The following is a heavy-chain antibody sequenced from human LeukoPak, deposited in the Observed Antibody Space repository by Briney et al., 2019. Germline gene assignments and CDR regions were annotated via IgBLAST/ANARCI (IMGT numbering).Heavy chain of an antibody. J-gene: IGHJ4*02. Sequence: GGSLRLSCAASGFTVSTNYMSWVRQAPGKGLEWGSIIYNIGTTYYTDSVKGRFTISRDNSKNTLYLQMNSLRAEDTAVYYCARWYCTSTSCYYDYWGQGTLVTVSS. D-gene: IGHD2-2*01. CDR3: ARWYCTSTSCYYDY. CDR1: GFTVSTNY. CDR2: IYNIGTT. V-gene: IGHV3-53*01.